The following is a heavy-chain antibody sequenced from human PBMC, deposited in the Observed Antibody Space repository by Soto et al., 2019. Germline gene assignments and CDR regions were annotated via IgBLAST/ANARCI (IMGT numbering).Heavy chain of an antibody. Sequence: SETLSLTCTVSGGSLNSCGHYWGWIRQHPVKGLEWIGYIYHSGSTYYNPSLKSRLTISVDTSKNQFSLRLSSVTAADTAVYYCARVTDGTAKNWGQGTLVNVSS. CDR3: ARVTDGTAKN. CDR2: IYHSGST. D-gene: IGHD5-18*01. J-gene: IGHJ4*02. V-gene: IGHV4-31*03. CDR1: GGSLNSCGHY.